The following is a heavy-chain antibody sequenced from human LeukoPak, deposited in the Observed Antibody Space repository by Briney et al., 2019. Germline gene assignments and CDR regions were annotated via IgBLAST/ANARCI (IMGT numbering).Heavy chain of an antibody. V-gene: IGHV1-18*01. CDR1: GYTFTSYG. CDR2: ISAYNGNT. Sequence: ASXXVSCKASGYTFTSYGISWVRQAPGQGLEWMGWISAYNGNTNYAQKLQGRVTMTTDTSTSTAYMELRSLRSDDTAVYYCARDRARNCGGDCYSGTWGQGTLVTVSS. D-gene: IGHD2-21*02. J-gene: IGHJ5*02. CDR3: ARDRARNCGGDCYSGT.